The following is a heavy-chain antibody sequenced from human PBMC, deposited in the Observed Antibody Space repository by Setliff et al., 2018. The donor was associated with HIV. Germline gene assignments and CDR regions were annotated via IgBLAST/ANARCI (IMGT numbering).Heavy chain of an antibody. J-gene: IGHJ4*02. D-gene: IGHD4-17*01. CDR2: VSSRGDT. V-gene: IGHV4-59*10. Sequence: SETLSLTCAVYGGSFNDYYWSWIRQPAGKGLEWIGRVSSRGDTNYNPSLKSRVTMPVDTSKNQFSLKLTSVTASDTAVYYCARAAAGNTGPFDLWGQGSPVTVSS. CDR3: ARAAAGNTGPFDL. CDR1: GGSFNDYY.